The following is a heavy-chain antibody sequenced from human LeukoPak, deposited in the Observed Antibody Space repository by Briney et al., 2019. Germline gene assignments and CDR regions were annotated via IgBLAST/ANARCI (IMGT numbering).Heavy chain of an antibody. CDR2: INPNSGGT. CDR3: ARATKLVGVFDY. CDR1: GYTFTGYY. D-gene: IGHD1-26*01. Sequence: GASVKVSCKASGYTFTGYYMHWVRQAPGQGLEWMGRINPNSGGTNYAQKFQGRVTMTRDTSISTAYMELSRLRSDDTAVYYCARATKLVGVFDYSGQGTLVTVSS. J-gene: IGHJ4*02. V-gene: IGHV1-2*06.